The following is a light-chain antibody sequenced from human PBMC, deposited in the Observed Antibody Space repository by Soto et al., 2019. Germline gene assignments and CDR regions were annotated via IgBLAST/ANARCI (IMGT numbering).Light chain of an antibody. Sequence: QSALTQPASVSGSPGQSITISCTGTSSDVGSYNLVSWYQQHPGTAPKLMIYEGSKRPSGVSNRFSGSKSGNTASLTISGLQAEDEADYYCCSYAGSSTLFGGGTKLTVL. CDR1: SSDVGSYNL. V-gene: IGLV2-23*01. CDR2: EGS. J-gene: IGLJ2*01. CDR3: CSYAGSSTL.